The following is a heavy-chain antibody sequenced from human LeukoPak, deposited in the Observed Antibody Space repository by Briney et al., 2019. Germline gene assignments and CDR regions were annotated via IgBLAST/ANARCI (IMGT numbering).Heavy chain of an antibody. J-gene: IGHJ4*02. CDR2: IGISSGNT. CDR1: GFTFSSYS. CDR3: ARDTKYAFDN. Sequence: GGSLRLSCAASGFTFSSYSMNWVRQAPGKGLEWISYIGISSGNTKYADSVKGRFTIPGDKARNSVYLQMNSLRVEDTAVYYCARDTKYAFDNWGQGTLVTVSS. D-gene: IGHD1-1*01. V-gene: IGHV3-48*01.